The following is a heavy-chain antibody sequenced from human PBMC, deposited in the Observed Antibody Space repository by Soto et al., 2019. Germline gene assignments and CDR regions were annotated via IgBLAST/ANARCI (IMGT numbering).Heavy chain of an antibody. Sequence: SETLSLTCAVYGGSFSGYYWSWIRQPPGKGLEWIGEINHSGSTNYNPSLKSRVTISVDTSKNQFSLKLSSVTAADTAVYYCARGLRYSSSWYNYYYGMDVWGQGTTVTVSS. D-gene: IGHD6-13*01. V-gene: IGHV4-34*01. CDR3: ARGLRYSSSWYNYYYGMDV. CDR1: GGSFSGYY. CDR2: INHSGST. J-gene: IGHJ6*02.